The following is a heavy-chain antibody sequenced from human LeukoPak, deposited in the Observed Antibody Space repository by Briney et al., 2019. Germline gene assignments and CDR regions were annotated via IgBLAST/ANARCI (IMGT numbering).Heavy chain of an antibody. CDR3: ARDPTVTNFHDAFDI. J-gene: IGHJ3*02. D-gene: IGHD4-17*01. CDR2: IKQDGSQK. V-gene: IGHV3-7*05. CDR1: GFTFSSYW. Sequence: GGSLRLSCAASGFTFSSYWMSWVRQAPGKGLEWVATIKQDGSQKEYVDSVEGRFTISRDNAKNSLYLPMNSLRAEDTAVYYCARDPTVTNFHDAFDIWGQGTMTVSS.